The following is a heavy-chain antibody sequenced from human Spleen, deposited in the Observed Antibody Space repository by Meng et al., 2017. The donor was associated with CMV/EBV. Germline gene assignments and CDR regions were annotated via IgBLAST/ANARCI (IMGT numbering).Heavy chain of an antibody. V-gene: IGHV3-73*01. J-gene: IGHJ1*01. CDR1: GFAFSGSA. D-gene: IGHD1-26*01. CDR3: TRSGSSNPAYFQH. CDR2: IRSKANSYAT. Sequence: SGFAFSGSARHWVRQDSGKGLEWVGRIRSKANSYATAYAASVKGRFTISRDDSKNTAYLQMNSLKTEDTAVYYCTRSGSSNPAYFQHWGQGTLVTVSS.